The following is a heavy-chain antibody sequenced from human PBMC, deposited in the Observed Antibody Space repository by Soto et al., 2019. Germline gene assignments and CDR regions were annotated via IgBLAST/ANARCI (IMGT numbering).Heavy chain of an antibody. CDR3: AKDGGITMVRGVFDP. CDR1: GFTFSSYA. V-gene: IGHV3-23*01. Sequence: GSLRLSCAASGFTFSSYAMSWVRQAPGKGLEWVSAISGSGGSTYYTDSVKGRFTISRDNSKNTLYLQINSLRAEYTAVYYCAKDGGITMVRGVFDPRRKGTLVTVSS. D-gene: IGHD3-10*01. CDR2: ISGSGGST. J-gene: IGHJ5*02.